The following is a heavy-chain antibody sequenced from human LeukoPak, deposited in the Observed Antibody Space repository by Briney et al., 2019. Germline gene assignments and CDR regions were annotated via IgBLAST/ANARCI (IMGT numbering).Heavy chain of an antibody. D-gene: IGHD2-8*01. CDR1: GYTFSNNG. V-gene: IGHV1-18*01. CDR3: ARHLLYRGAHYFDY. J-gene: IGHJ4*02. CDR2: ISAYNGNT. Sequence: ASVKVSCKASGYTFSNNGISWVRQAPGQGLEWMGWISAYNGNTNYAQKLQGRVTMTRDTSTSTAYMELRSLRSDDTAVYYCARHLLYRGAHYFDYWGQGTLVTVSS.